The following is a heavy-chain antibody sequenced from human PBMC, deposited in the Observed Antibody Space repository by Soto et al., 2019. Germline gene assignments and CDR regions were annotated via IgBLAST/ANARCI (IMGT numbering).Heavy chain of an antibody. CDR1: GYTFTSYD. Sequence: QVQLVQSGAEVKKPGASVKVSCKASGYTFTSYDINWVRQATGQGLEWMGWMNANSGNTGYAQKFQGRATMTRNTSISTVYMELSSLRCEDTAVYYCARVITVTTDYWGQGTLVTVSS. V-gene: IGHV1-8*01. CDR2: MNANSGNT. D-gene: IGHD4-17*01. CDR3: ARVITVTTDY. J-gene: IGHJ4*02.